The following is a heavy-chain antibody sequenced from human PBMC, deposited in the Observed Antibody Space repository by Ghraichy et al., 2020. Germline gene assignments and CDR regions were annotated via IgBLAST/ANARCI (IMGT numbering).Heavy chain of an antibody. Sequence: GGSLRLSCAASGFTFRSYKMNWVRQAPGKGLEWVSYISSSGSSIYYADSVKGRFTISRDNAKNSLYLQMNSLRAEDTAVYYCARDRGNEQWLTYWGQGTLVTVSS. CDR3: ARDRGNEQWLTY. CDR1: GFTFRSYK. CDR2: ISSSGSSI. V-gene: IGHV3-48*03. D-gene: IGHD6-19*01. J-gene: IGHJ4*02.